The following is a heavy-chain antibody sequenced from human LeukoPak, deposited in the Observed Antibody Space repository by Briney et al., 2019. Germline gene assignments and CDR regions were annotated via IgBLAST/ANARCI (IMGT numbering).Heavy chain of an antibody. CDR1: GGSISSSSYY. CDR3: ARGDYYDSSGYYYPADY. J-gene: IGHJ4*02. V-gene: IGHV4-39*07. D-gene: IGHD3-22*01. Sequence: SETLSLTCTVSGGSISSSSYYWGWIRQPPGKGLEWIGSIYYSGSTYYNPSLKSRVTISVDTSKNQFSLKLSSVTAADTAVYYCARGDYYDSSGYYYPADYWGQGTLVTVSS. CDR2: IYYSGST.